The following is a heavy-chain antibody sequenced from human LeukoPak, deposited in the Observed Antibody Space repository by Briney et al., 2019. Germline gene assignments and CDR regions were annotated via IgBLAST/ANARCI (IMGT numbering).Heavy chain of an antibody. CDR1: GYTFTSYG. CDR3: ARDSIVVVPAAIPSLFDY. J-gene: IGHJ4*02. Sequence: GASVTVSCKASGYTFTSYGISWVRQAPGQGLEWMGWISAYNGNTNYAQKLQGRVTMTTDTSTSTAYMELRSLRSDDTAVYYCARDSIVVVPAAIPSLFDYWGQGTLVTVSS. V-gene: IGHV1-18*01. D-gene: IGHD2-2*01. CDR2: ISAYNGNT.